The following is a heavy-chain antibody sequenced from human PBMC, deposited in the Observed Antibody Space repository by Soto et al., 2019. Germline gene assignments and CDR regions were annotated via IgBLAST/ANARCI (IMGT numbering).Heavy chain of an antibody. CDR2: ISHDGSNK. CDR3: AGGYYFGDY. V-gene: IGHV3-30*03. J-gene: IGHJ4*02. D-gene: IGHD3-22*01. Sequence: QVQLVESGGGVVQPGRSLRLSCAASGFSFSRYGMQWVRQAPGKGLEWVAVISHDGSNKYYADSVKGRFTISRDNSMNTVYLQMNSLRAEDTAVYYCAGGYYFGDYWGQGTLVTVST. CDR1: GFSFSRYG.